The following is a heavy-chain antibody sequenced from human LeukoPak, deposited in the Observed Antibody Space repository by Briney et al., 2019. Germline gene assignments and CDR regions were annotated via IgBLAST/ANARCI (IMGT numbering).Heavy chain of an antibody. Sequence: TSQTLSLTCTDSGGSISSGGYYWSWIRQHPGKGLEWIGYIYYSGSTYYNPSLKSRVTISVDTSKNQFSLRLSSVTAADTAVYYCARGGSNWNYQYYFDYWGQGTLVTVSS. D-gene: IGHD1-7*01. V-gene: IGHV4-31*03. CDR2: IYYSGST. CDR1: GGSISSGGYY. CDR3: ARGGSNWNYQYYFDY. J-gene: IGHJ4*02.